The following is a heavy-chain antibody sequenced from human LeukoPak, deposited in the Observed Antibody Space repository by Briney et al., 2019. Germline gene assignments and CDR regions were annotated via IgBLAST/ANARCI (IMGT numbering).Heavy chain of an antibody. Sequence: PSETLSLTCAVSGGSISSYYWSWIRQPPWKGLEWIGYIYNSGSTKYNPSLKSRVTMSVDTSKNQFSLKLSSVTAADTAVYYCARGIYGSDPSCYYYYYMDVWGKGTTVTISS. CDR2: IYNSGST. J-gene: IGHJ6*03. V-gene: IGHV4-59*12. D-gene: IGHD3-10*01. CDR1: GGSISSYY. CDR3: ARGIYGSDPSCYYYYYMDV.